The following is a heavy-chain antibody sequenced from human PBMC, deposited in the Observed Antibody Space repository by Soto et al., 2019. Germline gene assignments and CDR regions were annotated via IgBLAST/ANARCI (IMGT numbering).Heavy chain of an antibody. CDR3: ARANIQDYGDCYFQH. D-gene: IGHD4-17*01. CDR2: IYYSGST. J-gene: IGHJ1*01. V-gene: IGHV4-30-4*02. CDR1: GGSISSGDYY. Sequence: SETLSLTCTVSGGSISSGDYYWSWIRQPPGKGLEWIGYIYYSGSTYYNPSLKSRVTISVDTSKNQFSLKLSSVTAADTAVYYCARANIQDYGDCYFQHWGQGSLVTVSS.